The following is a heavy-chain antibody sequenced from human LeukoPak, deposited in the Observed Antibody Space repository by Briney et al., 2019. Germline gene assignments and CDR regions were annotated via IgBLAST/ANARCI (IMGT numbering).Heavy chain of an antibody. D-gene: IGHD2-2*01. Sequence: ASVKVSCKASGYTFTGYYMHWVRQAPGQGLEWMGWINPNSGGTNYAQKFQGRVTMTRGTSISTAYMELSRLRSDDTAVYYCARGSNGPRYCSSTSCQKVNDYWGQGTLVTVSS. CDR2: INPNSGGT. V-gene: IGHV1-2*02. J-gene: IGHJ4*02. CDR1: GYTFTGYY. CDR3: ARGSNGPRYCSSTSCQKVNDY.